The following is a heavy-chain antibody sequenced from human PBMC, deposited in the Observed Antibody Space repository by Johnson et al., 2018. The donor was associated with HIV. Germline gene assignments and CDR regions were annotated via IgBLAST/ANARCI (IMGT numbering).Heavy chain of an antibody. CDR1: GFTFSSYW. Sequence: VQLVESGGGLVQPGGSLRLSCAASGFTFSSYWMSWVRQAPGKGLEWVANIKQAGREKYYVDSVKGRFTISRDNAKNSLYLQMNSLRVEDTATYYCAKSPGKDNGGNSGGIDFWGQGTRVTVSS. CDR2: IKQAGREK. CDR3: AKSPGKDNGGNSGGIDF. D-gene: IGHD4-23*01. V-gene: IGHV3-7*02. J-gene: IGHJ3*01.